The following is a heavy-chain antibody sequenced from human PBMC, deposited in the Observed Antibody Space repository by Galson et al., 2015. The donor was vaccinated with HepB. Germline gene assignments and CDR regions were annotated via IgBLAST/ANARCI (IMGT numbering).Heavy chain of an antibody. CDR1: GFTFSSYA. CDR2: ISSNGGST. D-gene: IGHD5-24*01. J-gene: IGHJ2*01. Sequence: SLRLSCAASGFTFSSYAMHWVRQAPGKGLEYVSAISSNGGSTYYADSVKGRFTISRDNAKNSLYLQMNSLRAEDTALYYCAKGGGYNPIRNWYFDLWGRGTLVTVSS. V-gene: IGHV3-64*04. CDR3: AKGGGYNPIRNWYFDL.